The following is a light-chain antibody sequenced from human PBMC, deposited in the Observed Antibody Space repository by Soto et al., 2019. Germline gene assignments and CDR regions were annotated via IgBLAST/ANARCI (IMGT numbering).Light chain of an antibody. CDR3: LQNNSYPRT. Sequence: IQLTQSPSSXSAFVGDRVTITCRASQGIRNDLVWYQQKPGKAPKRLIYGASSLQSGVPSRFSGSGSETEFTVTISSLQPEDFATYFWLQNNSYPRTFGEGTKGDI. CDR1: QGIRND. V-gene: IGKV1-17*01. CDR2: GAS. J-gene: IGKJ1*01.